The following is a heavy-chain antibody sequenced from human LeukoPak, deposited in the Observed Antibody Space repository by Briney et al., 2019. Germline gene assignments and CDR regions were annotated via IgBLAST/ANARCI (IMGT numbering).Heavy chain of an antibody. V-gene: IGHV4-4*02. Sequence: SGTLSLTCAVSGASISSSNWWSWVRQPPGKGLEWIGEIYHSGSTNYNPSLKSRVTISVDKSKNQFSLKLSSVTAADTAVYYCARAPRESSSWYNWFDPWGQGTLVTVSS. D-gene: IGHD6-13*01. J-gene: IGHJ5*02. CDR2: IYHSGST. CDR3: ARAPRESSSWYNWFDP. CDR1: GASISSSNW.